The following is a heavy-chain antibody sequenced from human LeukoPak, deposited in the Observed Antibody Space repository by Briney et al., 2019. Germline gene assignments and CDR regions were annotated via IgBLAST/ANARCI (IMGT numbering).Heavy chain of an antibody. CDR1: GFTFSNAW. D-gene: IGHD3-22*01. J-gene: IGHJ4*02. CDR2: ISYDGSNK. V-gene: IGHV3-30*18. CDR3: AKDVAPRSGGVVVITPDY. Sequence: GGSLRLSCAASGFTFSNAWMSWVRQAPGKGLEWVAVISYDGSNKYYADSVKGRFTISRDNSKNTLYLQMNSLRAEDTAVYYCAKDVAPRSGGVVVITPDYWGQGTLVTVSS.